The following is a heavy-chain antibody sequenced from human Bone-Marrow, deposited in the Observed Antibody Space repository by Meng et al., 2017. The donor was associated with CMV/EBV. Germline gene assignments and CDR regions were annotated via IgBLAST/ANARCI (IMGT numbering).Heavy chain of an antibody. Sequence: GGSLRLSCTASGFTFGDYAMSWVRQAPGKGLEWVGFIRSKAHGGTTEYAASVKGRFTISRDDSKSIAYLQMNSLKTEDTAVYYCTRGGQYNWFDPWGQGTLVTVSS. CDR2: IRSKAHGGTT. CDR1: GFTFGDYA. J-gene: IGHJ5*02. V-gene: IGHV3-49*04. D-gene: IGHD3-16*01. CDR3: TRGGQYNWFDP.